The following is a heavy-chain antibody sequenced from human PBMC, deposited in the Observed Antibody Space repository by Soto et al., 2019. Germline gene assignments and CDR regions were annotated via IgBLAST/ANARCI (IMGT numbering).Heavy chain of an antibody. CDR2: ISDSGGST. J-gene: IGHJ4*02. Sequence: EVQLLESGGGLVQPGGSLRLSCAASGFTFSSYAMSWVRQAPGKGLEWVSGISDSGGSTYYADSVKGRFTISRDNSKNTLYLQMNSLRAEDTAVHYCAKGRRGSYYLDFWGQGTLGTVSS. CDR3: AKGRRGSYYLDF. V-gene: IGHV3-23*01. D-gene: IGHD1-26*01. CDR1: GFTFSSYA.